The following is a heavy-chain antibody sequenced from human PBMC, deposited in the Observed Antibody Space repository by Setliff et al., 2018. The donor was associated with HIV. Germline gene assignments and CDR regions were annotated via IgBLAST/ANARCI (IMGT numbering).Heavy chain of an antibody. D-gene: IGHD1-26*01. CDR3: ARGGISGNYYFDY. V-gene: IGHV4-38-2*01. CDR1: GYSISSGYY. CDR2: IYLSEST. J-gene: IGHJ4*02. Sequence: PSETLSLTCAVSGYSISSGYYWGWVRQPPGKGLEWIGSIYLSESTNYNPSLKSRVSISVDTSKDQFSLKLDSMTAADTAVYYCARGGISGNYYFDYWGQGTLVTVSS.